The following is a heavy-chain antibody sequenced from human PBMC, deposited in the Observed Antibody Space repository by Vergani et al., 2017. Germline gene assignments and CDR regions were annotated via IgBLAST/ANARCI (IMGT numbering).Heavy chain of an antibody. J-gene: IGHJ4*02. D-gene: IGHD2-2*02. Sequence: VQLVQSGAEVKKPGSSVKVSCKASGGTFSSYAISWVRQAPGKGLEWIGRIRSKNDGGTADYAAPLKGRFTISRDDSKDSAFLLVNNLKTEDTAVYFCYTDYHDYWGQGTLVTVSS. CDR1: GGTFSSYA. CDR3: YTDYHDY. CDR2: IRSKNDGGTA. V-gene: IGHV3-15*01.